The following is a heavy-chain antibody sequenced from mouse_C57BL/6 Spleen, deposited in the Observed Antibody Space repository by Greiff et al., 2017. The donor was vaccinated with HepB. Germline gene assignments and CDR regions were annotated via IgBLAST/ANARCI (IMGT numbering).Heavy chain of an antibody. CDR2: IDPSDSET. CDR3: ARQGWQGGFFDY. V-gene: IGHV1-52*01. CDR1: GYTFTSYW. J-gene: IGHJ2*01. Sequence: QVQLQQPGAELVRPGSSVKLSCKASGYTFTSYWMHWVKQRPIQGLEWIGNIDPSDSETHYNQKFKDKATLTVDKSSSTAYMQLSSLTSEASAVYYCARQGWQGGFFDYWGQGTTLTVSS. D-gene: IGHD2-3*01.